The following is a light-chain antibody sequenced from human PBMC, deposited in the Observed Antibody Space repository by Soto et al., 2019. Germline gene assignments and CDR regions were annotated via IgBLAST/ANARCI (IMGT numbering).Light chain of an antibody. Sequence: QSVLTQPPSASGSPGQSVTISCIGTSSDVGGYNYVSWYQHHPGKAPKLMIYEVTKRPSGVPDRFSGSKSGNTASLTVSGLQAEDEADYYCSSYAGTNTVVFGGGTKLTVL. CDR1: SSDVGGYNY. J-gene: IGLJ2*01. CDR3: SSYAGTNTVV. V-gene: IGLV2-8*01. CDR2: EVT.